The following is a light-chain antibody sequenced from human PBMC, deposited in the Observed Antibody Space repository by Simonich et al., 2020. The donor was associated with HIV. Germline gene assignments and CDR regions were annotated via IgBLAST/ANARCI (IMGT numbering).Light chain of an antibody. CDR3: MQALQTRWT. CDR1: QSLLHSNGYNY. J-gene: IGKJ1*01. V-gene: IGKV2-28*01. CDR2: LGS. Sequence: DIVMTQSPLSLPVTPGEPASISCRSSQSLLHSNGYNYLDWYLQKPGQSPQLLISLGSNRASGVPDRFSGSGSGTDFTLKISRVEAEDVGVYYCMQALQTRWTFGQGTKVEIK.